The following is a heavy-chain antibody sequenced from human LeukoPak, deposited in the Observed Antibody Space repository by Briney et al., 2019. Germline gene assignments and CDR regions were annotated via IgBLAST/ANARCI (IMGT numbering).Heavy chain of an antibody. J-gene: IGHJ4*02. D-gene: IGHD4-11*01. V-gene: IGHV3-7*02. Sequence: GGSLRLSCATSGFNFRTYWMAWVRQAPGKGLEWVANMKQDGSEKNYVDSVKGRFTISRDNDKNSLYLQMNSLRVEDTAVYYCARSARDSDYTNMDYWGQGTLVIASS. CDR3: ARSARDSDYTNMDY. CDR1: GFNFRTYW. CDR2: MKQDGSEK.